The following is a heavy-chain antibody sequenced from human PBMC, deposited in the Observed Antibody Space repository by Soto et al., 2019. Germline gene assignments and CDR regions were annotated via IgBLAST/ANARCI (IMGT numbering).Heavy chain of an antibody. V-gene: IGHV1-8*01. Sequence: QVQLVQSGAEVKKPGASVKVSCKASGYTFTSYDINWVRQAPGQGLEWMGWMNPNSGNTGYAQKFQGRVTMTRNTSISTAYMELRSLRSEDTAVYYWSRCRGPSRGRDYYGMDVWGQGTTVTVSS. D-gene: IGHD3-10*01. J-gene: IGHJ6*02. CDR1: GYTFTSYD. CDR3: SRCRGPSRGRDYYGMDV. CDR2: MNPNSGNT.